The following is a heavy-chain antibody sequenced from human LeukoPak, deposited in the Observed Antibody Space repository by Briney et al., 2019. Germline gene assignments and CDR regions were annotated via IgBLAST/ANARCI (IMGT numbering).Heavy chain of an antibody. D-gene: IGHD1-1*01. CDR2: VYYSGSA. Sequence: SETLSLTCTVSGASINNYYWSWIRQPPGKGLEWIGYVYYSGSANYNPSLKSRVTISVDTSKNQFSLKLSSVTAADTAVYYCARRTEYFDMDVRGQGTTVTVSS. CDR1: GASINNYY. CDR3: ARRTEYFDMDV. V-gene: IGHV4-59*01. J-gene: IGHJ6*02.